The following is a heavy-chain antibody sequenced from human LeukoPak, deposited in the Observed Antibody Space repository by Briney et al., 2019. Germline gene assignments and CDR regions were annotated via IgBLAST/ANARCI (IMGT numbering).Heavy chain of an antibody. CDR1: GYTFTDYY. V-gene: IGHV1-2*02. CDR3: ARANFIYCSSSTCVFDY. D-gene: IGHD2-2*01. CDR2: INPNDGDT. J-gene: IGHJ4*02. Sequence: ASVKVSCKASGYTFTDYYMHWVRQAPGQGFEWMGWINPNDGDTNYAQKFQGRVTMTRDTSISTAHMEVSRLRSDDTAVYYCARANFIYCSSSTCVFDYWGQGTLVTVSS.